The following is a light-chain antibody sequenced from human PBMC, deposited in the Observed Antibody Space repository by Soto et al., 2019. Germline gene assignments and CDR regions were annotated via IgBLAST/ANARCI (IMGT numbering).Light chain of an antibody. V-gene: IGKV1-39*01. CDR2: SSS. Sequence: DIQLTQSPSSLSASVGDRVTITCRASQGISNFLNWYQQRPGQAPKLLISSSSNVQSGVPSRFSGRGSGTDFTLTISGLQPEDAASYCCQQSYNTPRTFGQGTKVDIK. CDR3: QQSYNTPRT. CDR1: QGISNF. J-gene: IGKJ1*01.